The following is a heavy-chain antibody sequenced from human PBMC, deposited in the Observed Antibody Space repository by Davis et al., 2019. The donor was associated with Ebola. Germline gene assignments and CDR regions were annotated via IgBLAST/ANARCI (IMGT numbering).Heavy chain of an antibody. CDR2: IYPGDSDT. Sequence: GGSLRLFCKDSGFRFSSHWIGWVRQMPGKGLEWMGMIYPGDSDTKYSPSFQGQVTISADKSITTAYLQWSSLKASDTAMYYCARHRPFGDYAIDYWGQGTLVTVSS. CDR3: ARHRPFGDYAIDY. J-gene: IGHJ4*02. V-gene: IGHV5-51*01. D-gene: IGHD4-17*01. CDR1: GFRFSSHW.